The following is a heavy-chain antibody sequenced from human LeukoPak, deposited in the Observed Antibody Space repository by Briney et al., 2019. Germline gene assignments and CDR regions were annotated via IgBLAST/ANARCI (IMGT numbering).Heavy chain of an antibody. J-gene: IGHJ3*02. D-gene: IGHD6-13*01. CDR2: IRYDGSNK. CDR1: GFTFSSYG. Sequence: GGSLRLSCAASGFTFSSYGMHWVRQAPGKGLEWVAFIRYDGSNKYYADSVKGRFTISRDNAKNSLYLQMNSLRAEDTAVYYCARDIGYSSSWDGAFDIWGQGTMVTVSS. V-gene: IGHV3-30*02. CDR3: ARDIGYSSSWDGAFDI.